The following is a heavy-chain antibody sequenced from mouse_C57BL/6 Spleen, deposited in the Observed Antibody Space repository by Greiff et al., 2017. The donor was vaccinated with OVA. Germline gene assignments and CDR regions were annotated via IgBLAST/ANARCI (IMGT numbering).Heavy chain of an antibody. CDR2: IWGGGST. J-gene: IGHJ1*03. CDR3: AKHRADYYGSSYDWYFDV. D-gene: IGHD1-1*01. CDR1: GFSLTSYG. V-gene: IGHV2-9*01. Sequence: QVQLQQSGPGLVAPSQSLSITCTVSGFSLTSYGVDWVRQPPGKGLEWLGVIWGGGSTNYNSALMSRLSISKDNSKSQVFLKMNSLQTDDTAMYYCAKHRADYYGSSYDWYFDVWGTGTTVTVSS.